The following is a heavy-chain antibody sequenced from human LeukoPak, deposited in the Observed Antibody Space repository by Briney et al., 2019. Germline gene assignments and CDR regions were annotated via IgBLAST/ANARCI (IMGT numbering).Heavy chain of an antibody. CDR3: AHYDDSSGYSPNYAFDI. V-gene: IGHV4-31*03. D-gene: IGHD3-22*01. Sequence: SETLSRTCTVPVGSISRGGYYCSSIRQHPGTGLEWVGYIYYSGSTYYNPSLKSRVTISVDTSKNQFSLKLSSVAAADTAVYYCAHYDDSSGYSPNYAFDIWGQGTMVTVSS. J-gene: IGHJ3*02. CDR2: IYYSGST. CDR1: VGSISRGGYY.